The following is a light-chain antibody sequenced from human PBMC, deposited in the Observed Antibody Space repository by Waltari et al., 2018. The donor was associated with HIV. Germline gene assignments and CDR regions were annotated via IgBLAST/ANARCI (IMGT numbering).Light chain of an antibody. CDR1: QSISSG. J-gene: IGKJ2*01. CDR3: QQYYSYPYT. CDR2: KAS. Sequence: EIQMTQSPSALSASVGDRVTINCRASQSISSGLAWYQQKPGKAPKVLMYKASSLESGVPSRFSGSGSGTEFTLTISSLQPDDFATYYCQQYYSYPYTFGQGTKLEIK. V-gene: IGKV1-5*03.